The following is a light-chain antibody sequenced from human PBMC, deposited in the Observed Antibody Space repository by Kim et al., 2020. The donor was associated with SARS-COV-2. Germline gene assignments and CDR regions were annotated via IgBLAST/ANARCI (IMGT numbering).Light chain of an antibody. CDR2: KAS. J-gene: IGKJ2*01. CDR3: QQYSEYSYT. CDR1: QSVREW. V-gene: IGKV1-5*03. Sequence: SASVGDRVTITCRASQSVREWLAWYQQKPGKAPGLLIYKASNLEAGVPSSFSGSGSGTEFTLTIDSLRPEDFATYYCQQYSEYSYTFGQGTKLEI.